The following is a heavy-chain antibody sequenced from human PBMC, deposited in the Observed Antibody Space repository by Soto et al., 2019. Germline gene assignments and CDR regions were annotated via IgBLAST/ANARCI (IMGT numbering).Heavy chain of an antibody. V-gene: IGHV4-4*02. CDR2: VYHSGST. D-gene: IGHD2-21*01. J-gene: IGHJ5*02. CDR1: GDSISSTHW. CDR3: ATLPPRIVVTVLPIPT. Sequence: QVYLHQSGPGLVKPSGTLSLTCAVSGDSISSTHWWTWVRQTPGKGLEWIGEVYHSGSTSYNPSLTSRVTISVDKSNNQFSLTLTSVTAADTAVYYCATLPPRIVVTVLPIPTWGQGTLVSVSS.